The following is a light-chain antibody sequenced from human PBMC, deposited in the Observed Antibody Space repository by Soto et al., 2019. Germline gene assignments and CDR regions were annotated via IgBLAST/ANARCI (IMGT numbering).Light chain of an antibody. CDR1: QSISTS. CDR2: GAS. Sequence: DIQMTQSPSSLSASVGDRVTITCRASQSISTSLNWYQQKPGEPPKLLINGASNLQSGVPSTFSGSGSGTDFTLTISGLQPEDLAIYYCKQSDRTPWTFGQGTKVDIK. J-gene: IGKJ1*01. CDR3: KQSDRTPWT. V-gene: IGKV1-39*01.